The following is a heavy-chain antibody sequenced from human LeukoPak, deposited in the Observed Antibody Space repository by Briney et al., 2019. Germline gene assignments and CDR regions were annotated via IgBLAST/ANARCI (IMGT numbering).Heavy chain of an antibody. CDR3: ARVGVGQWIGGYFDY. CDR1: GFTFSNYW. Sequence: PGGSLRLSCAASGFTFSNYWMHWVRHVPGKGLVWVSRINDDGSATFYTDSVKGRFTISRDNAKNTLFLQINSLRAEDTALYYCARVGVGQWIGGYFDYWGQGTLVTVSS. D-gene: IGHD6-19*01. CDR2: INDDGSAT. J-gene: IGHJ4*02. V-gene: IGHV3-74*01.